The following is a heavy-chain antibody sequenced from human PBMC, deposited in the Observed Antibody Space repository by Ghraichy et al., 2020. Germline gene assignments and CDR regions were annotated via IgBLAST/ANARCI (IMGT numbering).Heavy chain of an antibody. J-gene: IGHJ4*02. V-gene: IGHV4-59*01. CDR2: IFYTGTA. CDR3: ARVMTSYCGGDCYSHYFAF. D-gene: IGHD2-21*02. Sequence: SETLSLTCSVSGGSMSPFHWSWVRKSPGKGLEWIGNIFYTGTATYNSALKSRVTISIDTSTNQFSLKLRSMTAAATAVYYCARVMTSYCGGDCYSHYFAFWGQGTLVTASS. CDR1: GGSMSPFH.